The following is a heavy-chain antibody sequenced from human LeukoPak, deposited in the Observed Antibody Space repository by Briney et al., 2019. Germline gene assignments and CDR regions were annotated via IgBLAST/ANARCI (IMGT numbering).Heavy chain of an antibody. Sequence: SETLSLTCAVYGGSFSGYYWSWIRQPPGKGLEWIGEINHSGSTNYNPSLKSRATISVDTSKNQFSLKLSSVTAADTAVYYCALDLSSTSYWGQGTLVTVSS. CDR2: INHSGST. V-gene: IGHV4-34*01. J-gene: IGHJ4*02. CDR1: GGSFSGYY. CDR3: ALDLSSTSY. D-gene: IGHD2-2*01.